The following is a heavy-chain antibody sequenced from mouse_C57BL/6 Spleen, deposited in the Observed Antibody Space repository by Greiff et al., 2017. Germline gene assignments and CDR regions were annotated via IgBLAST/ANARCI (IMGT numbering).Heavy chain of an antibody. CDR2: IDPDSGGT. Sequence: QVQLQQSGAELVKPGASVKLSCTASGYTFTSYCMHWVKQRPGRGLEWIGRIDPDSGGTKYAAKFQSKATMTVDKPSSAAYMQLSRLTYDDAAVSYCASSATGVAIWYFDVWGTGTTVTVSS. V-gene: IGHV1-72*01. D-gene: IGHD1-1*01. J-gene: IGHJ1*03. CDR3: ASSATGVAIWYFDV. CDR1: GYTFTSYC.